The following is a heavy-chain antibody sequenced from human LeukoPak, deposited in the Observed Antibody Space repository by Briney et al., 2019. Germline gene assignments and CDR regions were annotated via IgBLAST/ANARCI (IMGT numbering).Heavy chain of an antibody. Sequence: GGSLRLSCAASGFTFSSYSMNWVRQAPGKGLEWVANIKQDGSEKYYVDSVKGRFTISRDNAKNSLYLQMNSLRAEDTAVYYCARISGSYASRFFDYWGQGTLVTVSS. D-gene: IGHD1-26*01. V-gene: IGHV3-7*01. J-gene: IGHJ4*02. CDR2: IKQDGSEK. CDR1: GFTFSSYS. CDR3: ARISGSYASRFFDY.